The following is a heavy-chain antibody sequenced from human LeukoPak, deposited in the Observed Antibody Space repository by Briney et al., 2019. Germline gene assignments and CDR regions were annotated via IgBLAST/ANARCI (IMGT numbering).Heavy chain of an antibody. J-gene: IGHJ4*02. CDR2: IYYSGST. V-gene: IGHV4-59*01. CDR1: GGSISSYY. Sequence: PSETLSLTCTVSGGSISSYYWSWIRQPPGKGLEWIGYIYYSGSTNYNPSLKSRVTISVDTSKNQFSLKLSSVTAADTAVYYCARDSYGLGYSFDYWGQGTLVTVSS. CDR3: ARDSYGLGYSFDY. D-gene: IGHD3-10*01.